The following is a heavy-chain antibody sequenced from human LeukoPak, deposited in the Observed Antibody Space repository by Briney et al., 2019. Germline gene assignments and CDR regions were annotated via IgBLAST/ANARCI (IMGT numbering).Heavy chain of an antibody. D-gene: IGHD6-19*01. CDR2: ITSSGTTI. Sequence: GGSLRLSCAASGFTFSRYEMNWVRQAPGKGLEWVSYITSSGTTIYYADSVKGRFTISRDNARNSLYLQMNGLRDEDTAVYYCARDAGSGYFDYWGQGTLVTVSS. CDR1: GFTFSRYE. CDR3: ARDAGSGYFDY. V-gene: IGHV3-48*03. J-gene: IGHJ4*02.